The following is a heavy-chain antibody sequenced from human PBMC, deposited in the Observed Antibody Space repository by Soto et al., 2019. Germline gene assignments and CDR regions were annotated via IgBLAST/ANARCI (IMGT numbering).Heavy chain of an antibody. J-gene: IGHJ4*02. Sequence: QVQLVESGGGVVQPGRSLRLSCAASGFTFSSYGMHWVRQAPGKGLEWVAVISYDGSNKYYADSVKGRFTISRDNSKSASYLQSSCLCGEDAAVYYCGKWDKAMGHGGGDYCGQGTLVTVSS. CDR1: GFTFSSYG. CDR3: GKWDKAMGHGGGDY. V-gene: IGHV3-30*18. D-gene: IGHD5-18*01. CDR2: ISYDGSNK.